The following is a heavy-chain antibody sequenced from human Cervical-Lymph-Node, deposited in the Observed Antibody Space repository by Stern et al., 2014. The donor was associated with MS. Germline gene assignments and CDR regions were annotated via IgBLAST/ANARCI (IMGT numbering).Heavy chain of an antibody. CDR2: LYWDDDK. CDR3: AHSLGAFGMDV. V-gene: IGHV2-5*02. CDR1: GFSLSSVGVG. Sequence: QVTLKESGPTLVKPTQTLTLTCTFSGFSLSSVGVGVGWVRQLPGKALEWLGLLYWDDDKRYRPSLKNRLNITKDTSKNQVFLSITHLDPVDTGTYYCAHSLGAFGMDVWGQGTTVTVSS. J-gene: IGHJ6*02.